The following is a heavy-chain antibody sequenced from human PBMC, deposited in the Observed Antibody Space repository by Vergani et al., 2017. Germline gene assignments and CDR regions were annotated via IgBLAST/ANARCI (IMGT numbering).Heavy chain of an antibody. V-gene: IGHV4-39*01. CDR3: ARRPRLGDYGLL. CDR1: GGSISSSRYY. CDR2: IYYSGST. D-gene: IGHD4-17*01. Sequence: QLQLQESGPGLVKPSETLSLTCTVSGGSISSSRYYWGGIRQPPGKGMEGIGSIYYSGSTYYNPSLKSRVTISVDTSKNQFSLKLSSVTAADTALYYCARRPRLGDYGLLWGQGTLVTVSS. J-gene: IGHJ4*02.